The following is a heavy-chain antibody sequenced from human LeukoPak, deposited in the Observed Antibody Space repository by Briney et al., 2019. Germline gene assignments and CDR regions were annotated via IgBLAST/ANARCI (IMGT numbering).Heavy chain of an antibody. CDR1: GFTFSSYS. D-gene: IGHD3-10*01. CDR2: ITGSSYYI. J-gene: IGHJ4*02. CDR3: ARCGDGLPCDFDY. Sequence: GGSLRLSCAASGFTFSSYSMNWVRQAPGKGLEWISSITGSSYYIYYADSVRGRFTISRDNAKNSLYLQMNSLRAEDTAVYYCARCGDGLPCDFDYWGQGTLVTVSS. V-gene: IGHV3-21*01.